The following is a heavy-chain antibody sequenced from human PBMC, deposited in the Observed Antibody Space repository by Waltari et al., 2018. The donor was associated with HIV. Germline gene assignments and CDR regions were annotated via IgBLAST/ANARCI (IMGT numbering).Heavy chain of an antibody. J-gene: IGHJ5*02. D-gene: IGHD3-22*01. V-gene: IGHV3-11*01. Sequence: QVHLVESGGGLVKPAGSLRLACAASGFTFSDYYMSWIRQAPGKGLEWSSCISETGNTGYIPDSMKGRFTISRDNAMNSVYLQMNGLTAEDTAVYFCARDSPRYYYDSSGYWFDHWGQGALVTVSP. CDR1: GFTFSDYY. CDR2: ISETGNTG. CDR3: ARDSPRYYYDSSGYWFDH.